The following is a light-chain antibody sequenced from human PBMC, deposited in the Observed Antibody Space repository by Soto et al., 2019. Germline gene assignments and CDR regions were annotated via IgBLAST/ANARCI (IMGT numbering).Light chain of an antibody. CDR3: VSFAGGTYV. J-gene: IGLJ1*01. CDR1: SSDVGAYIF. V-gene: IGLV2-8*01. Sequence: QSLLTQPPSPSGSPGQSVTISCTGTSSDVGAYIFVSWYQQHPGKAPKLMVYDVNRRPTGVPDRFFGSKSGNTDSLTVSGLQAEDEADYYCVSFAGGTYVFGTGTKVTVL. CDR2: DVN.